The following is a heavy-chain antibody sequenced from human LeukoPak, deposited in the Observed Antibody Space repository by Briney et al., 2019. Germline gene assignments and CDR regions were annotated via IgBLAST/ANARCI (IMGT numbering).Heavy chain of an antibody. CDR1: GLTFSDYY. CDR2: IKQDGSEK. D-gene: IGHD6-13*01. Sequence: AGGSLRLSCAASGLTFSDYYMSWVRQAPGKGLEWVANIKQDGSEKYYVDSVKGRFTISRDNAKNSLYLQMNSLRAEDTAMYYCARDSAGNDYWGQGTLVTVSS. J-gene: IGHJ4*02. V-gene: IGHV3-7*01. CDR3: ARDSAGNDY.